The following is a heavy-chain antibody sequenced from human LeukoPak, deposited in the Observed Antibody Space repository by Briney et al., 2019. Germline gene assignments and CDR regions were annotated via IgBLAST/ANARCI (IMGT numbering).Heavy chain of an antibody. Sequence: GGSLRLSRAASGFTFSSYAMSWVRQAPGKGLEWVSAISGSGGSTFYADSVKGRFTISRDNSKNTLYLQMNSLRAEDTALYYCAKDHGYGQQGYWGQGTLVTVSS. D-gene: IGHD5-18*01. CDR3: AKDHGYGQQGY. CDR1: GFTFSSYA. J-gene: IGHJ4*02. CDR2: ISGSGGST. V-gene: IGHV3-23*01.